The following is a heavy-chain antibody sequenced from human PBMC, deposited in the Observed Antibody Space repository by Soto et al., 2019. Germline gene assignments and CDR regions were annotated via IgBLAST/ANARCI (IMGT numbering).Heavy chain of an antibody. V-gene: IGHV1-24*01. J-gene: IGHJ6*02. D-gene: IGHD2-2*01. CDR2: FDPEDGET. CDR3: ATVSLVPAANYYGMDV. CDR1: GYTLTELS. Sequence: ASVKVSCKVSGYTLTELSMHWVRQAPGKGLEWMGGFDPEDGETIYAQKFQGRVTMTEDTSTDTAYMELSSLRSEDTAVYYCATVSLVPAANYYGMDVWGQGTTVTVS.